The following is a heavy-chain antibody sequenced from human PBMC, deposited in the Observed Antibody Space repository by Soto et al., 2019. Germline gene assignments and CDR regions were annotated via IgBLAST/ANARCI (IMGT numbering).Heavy chain of an antibody. CDR1: GFTFSSYA. J-gene: IGHJ4*02. CDR3: ARDRFRIAVAGTPFDY. Sequence: GGSLRLSCAASGFTFSSYAMHWVRQAPGKGLEWVAVISYDGSNKYYADSVKGRFTISRDNSKNTLYLQMNSLRAEDTAVYYCARDRFRIAVAGTPFDYWGQGTLVTV. CDR2: ISYDGSNK. D-gene: IGHD6-19*01. V-gene: IGHV3-30-3*01.